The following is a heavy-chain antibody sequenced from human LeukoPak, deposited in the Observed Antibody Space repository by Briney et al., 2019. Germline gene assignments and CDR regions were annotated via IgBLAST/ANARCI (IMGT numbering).Heavy chain of an antibody. V-gene: IGHV3-9*03. CDR2: ISWNSGSI. J-gene: IGHJ3*02. Sequence: GRSLRLSCAASGFTFDDYAMHWVRQAPWKGLEWVSGISWNSGSIGYADSVKGRFTISRDNAKNSLYLQMNSLRAEDMALYYCAKDISKEVGAFDIWGQGTMVTVSS. CDR1: GFTFDDYA. CDR3: AKDISKEVGAFDI.